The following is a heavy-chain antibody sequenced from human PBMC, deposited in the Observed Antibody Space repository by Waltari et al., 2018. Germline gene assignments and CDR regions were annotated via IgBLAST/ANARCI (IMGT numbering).Heavy chain of an antibody. V-gene: IGHV3-15*01. J-gene: IGHJ4*02. Sequence: VQLVESGGGLVEPGGYLRLDCAVSGFDCSSAWMRWLRQPPGGGLEWVVHISSRSDGGATVYNAPVKGRFTISRDDSKNTVYLQMNSLRTEDTAMYYCTGAFLGYWGQGTLVTVSS. CDR2: ISSRSDGGAT. CDR3: TGAFLGY. CDR1: GFDCSSAW. D-gene: IGHD3-16*01.